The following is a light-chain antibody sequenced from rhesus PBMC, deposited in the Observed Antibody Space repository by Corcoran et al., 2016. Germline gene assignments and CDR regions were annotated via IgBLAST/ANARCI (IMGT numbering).Light chain of an antibody. CDR2: QAS. CDR3: LQSKTSPPT. V-gene: IGKV7-13*01. J-gene: IGKJ1*01. Sequence: DIVLTQSPASLAVSPGQRATLTCRASESVSFLGINLIHWYQQKQGQPPKLLIYQASNKDTGVPARFSGSGSGTDFTLTSIPVEADDAADYYCLQSKTSPPTFGQGTKVEIK. CDR1: ESVSFLGINL.